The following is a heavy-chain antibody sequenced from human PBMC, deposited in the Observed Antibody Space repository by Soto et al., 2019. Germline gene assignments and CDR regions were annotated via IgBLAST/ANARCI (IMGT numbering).Heavy chain of an antibody. CDR3: ARGPYCSSTSCYESVYYYGMDV. D-gene: IGHD2-2*01. CDR1: GGTSSSYA. V-gene: IGHV1-69*01. CDR2: IIPIFGTA. J-gene: IGHJ6*02. Sequence: QVQLVQSGAEVKKPESSVKVSCKASGGTSSSYAISWVRQAPGQGLEWMGGIIPIFGTANYAQKFQGRVTISADESTSTAYLEVSSLRSEDTDVYYCARGPYCSSTSCYESVYYYGMDVWGQGPTVTVSS.